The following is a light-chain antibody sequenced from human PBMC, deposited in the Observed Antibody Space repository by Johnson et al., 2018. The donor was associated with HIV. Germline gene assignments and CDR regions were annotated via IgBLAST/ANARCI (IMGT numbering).Light chain of an antibody. Sequence: QSVLTQSPSVSAAPGQKVTISCSGSSSNIGNNYVSWYQQFPGTAPKLLIYETNKRPSGIPDRFSGSKSGTSATLGITGLQTGDEADYYCGTWDNSLSSGGVFGTGTKVTVL. CDR1: SSNIGNNY. V-gene: IGLV1-51*02. CDR3: GTWDNSLSSGGV. CDR2: ETN. J-gene: IGLJ1*01.